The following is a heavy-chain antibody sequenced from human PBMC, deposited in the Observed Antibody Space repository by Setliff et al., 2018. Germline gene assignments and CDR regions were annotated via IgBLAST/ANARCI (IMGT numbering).Heavy chain of an antibody. CDR2: IIPIFGTA. D-gene: IGHD3-16*02. V-gene: IGHV1-69*13. J-gene: IGHJ4*02. CDR1: GGSFSSYA. Sequence: SVKVSCKASGGSFSSYAISWVRQAPGQGLEWMGGIIPIFGTANYAQKFQDTVTITADESTSTAYMELRSLRSEDTAVYYCATTYDYVWGSFRYGGHYWGQGTLVTVSS. CDR3: ATTYDYVWGSFRYGGHY.